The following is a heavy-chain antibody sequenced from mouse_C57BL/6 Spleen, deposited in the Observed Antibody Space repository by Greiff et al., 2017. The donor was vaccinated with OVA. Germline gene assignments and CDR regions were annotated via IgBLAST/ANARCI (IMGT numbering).Heavy chain of an antibody. V-gene: IGHV1-4*01. CDR3: ARKGIDDGDCFDY. D-gene: IGHD2-3*01. J-gene: IGHJ2*01. CDR1: GYTFTSYT. Sequence: VQLQQSGAELARPGASVKMSCKASGYTFTSYTMHWVKQRPGQGLEWIGHINPSSGYTNYNHKFTDKATVTADKSSSTAYMQLSSLTSEDSAVYYGARKGIDDGDCFDYWGQGTTLTVSS. CDR2: INPSSGYT.